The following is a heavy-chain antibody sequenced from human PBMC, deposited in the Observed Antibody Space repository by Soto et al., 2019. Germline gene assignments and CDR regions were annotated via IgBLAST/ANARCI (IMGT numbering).Heavy chain of an antibody. D-gene: IGHD3-16*01. CDR2: VSRAGTYT. CDR1: GFTFSSYA. Sequence: EVQLLESGGDVVRPGGSLRLSGAASGFTFSSYAMGWVRQAPGKGLEWVAGVSRAGTYTFYADSVRGRFSITRDNSRDTVDLYMNALRGDDTAVYFSVKYTVTEDLGESWGQGTLVSVSS. J-gene: IGHJ5*02. CDR3: VKYTVTEDLGES. V-gene: IGHV3-23*01.